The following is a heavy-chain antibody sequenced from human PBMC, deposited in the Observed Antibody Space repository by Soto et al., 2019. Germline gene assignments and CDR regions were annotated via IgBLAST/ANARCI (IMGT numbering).Heavy chain of an antibody. CDR3: SVSIFGVVHY. Sequence: HPVGSLRLSCAASGFSLRSQWMHWIRQTPGKGLEWVSRCSPDGTTVYADSVKGRFTISRDNAKNTVYLQMNSLRAEDTAMYYCSVSIFGVVHYWGQGTLVTVSS. J-gene: IGHJ4*02. V-gene: IGHV3-74*03. CDR2: CSPDGTT. D-gene: IGHD3-3*01. CDR1: GFSLRSQW.